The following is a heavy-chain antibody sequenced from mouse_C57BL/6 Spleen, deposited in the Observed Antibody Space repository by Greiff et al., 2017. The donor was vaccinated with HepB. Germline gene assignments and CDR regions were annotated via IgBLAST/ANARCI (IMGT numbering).Heavy chain of an antibody. CDR1: GFTFSSYG. J-gene: IGHJ1*03. Sequence: EVKLVESGGDLVKPGGSLKLSCAASGFTFSSYGMSWVRQTPDKRLEWVATISSGGSYTYYPDSVQGRFTISRDNAKNTLYLQMSSLKSEDTAMYYCARITTAYWYFDVWGTGTTVTVSS. CDR2: ISSGGSYT. V-gene: IGHV5-6*01. CDR3: ARITTAYWYFDV. D-gene: IGHD1-2*01.